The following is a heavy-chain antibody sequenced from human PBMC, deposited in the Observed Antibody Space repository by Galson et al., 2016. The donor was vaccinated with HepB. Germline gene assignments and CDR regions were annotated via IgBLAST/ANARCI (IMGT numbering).Heavy chain of an antibody. Sequence: SETLSLTCTVSGGSLSPNYWSWVRQSPGKGLQWIGYIYYSGSPNYNPSPKSRATISVDTSKNESSLKLSSVAAADTAVYYCARTKWFGELFDFWGQGTLVTVSS. J-gene: IGHJ4*02. D-gene: IGHD3-10*01. CDR1: GGSLSPNY. CDR3: ARTKWFGELFDF. CDR2: IYYSGSP. V-gene: IGHV4-59*01.